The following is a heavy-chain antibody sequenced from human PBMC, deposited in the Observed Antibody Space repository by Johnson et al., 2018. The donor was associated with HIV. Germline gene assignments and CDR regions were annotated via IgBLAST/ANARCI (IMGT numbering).Heavy chain of an antibody. Sequence: VLLVESGGTVVRPGGSLRLSCAASGFTFDDFGMSWVRQAPGKGLEWVSGINWSGGRTGYADSVKGRFTISRDNAKNSLYLQMNSLRGEDTAVYYCARSMTTVTVAFDIWGQGTMVTVSS. CDR1: GFTFDDFG. CDR3: ARSMTTVTVAFDI. CDR2: INWSGGRT. J-gene: IGHJ3*02. V-gene: IGHV3-20*04. D-gene: IGHD4-17*01.